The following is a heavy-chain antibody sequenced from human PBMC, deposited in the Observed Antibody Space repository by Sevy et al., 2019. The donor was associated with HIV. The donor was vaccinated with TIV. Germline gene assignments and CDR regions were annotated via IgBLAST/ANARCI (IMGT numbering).Heavy chain of an antibody. D-gene: IGHD6-13*01. V-gene: IGHV3-23*01. CDR1: GFTFSRFG. J-gene: IGHJ4*02. CDR3: AKGRQLVSGRLGTYFDS. Sequence: GGSLRLSCVASGFTFSRFGMTWVRQVPGKGLEWVSTVSGVVIPHTTQTTYYEDSVNGRFTISRDNSKDSLFLQMNSLRADDTAVYFCAKGRQLVSGRLGTYFDSWGQGILVTVSS. CDR2: VSGVVIP.